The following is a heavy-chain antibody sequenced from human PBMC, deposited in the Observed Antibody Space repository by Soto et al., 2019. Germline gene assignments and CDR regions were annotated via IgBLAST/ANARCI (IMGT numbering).Heavy chain of an antibody. CDR1: GYTFTSYG. CDR2: ISAYNGNT. J-gene: IGHJ5*02. V-gene: IGHV1-18*01. D-gene: IGHD3-3*01. Sequence: ASVEVSCRASGYTFTSYGISWVRQAPGQGLEWMGWISAYNGNTNYAQKLQGRVTMTTDTSTSTAYMELRSLRSDDTAVYYCARVMPYDFWSGYLTTGWFDPWGQGTLVTVSS. CDR3: ARVMPYDFWSGYLTTGWFDP.